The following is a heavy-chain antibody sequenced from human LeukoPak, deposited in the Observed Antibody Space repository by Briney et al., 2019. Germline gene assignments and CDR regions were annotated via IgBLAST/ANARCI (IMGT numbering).Heavy chain of an antibody. CDR1: GFSFSSYW. J-gene: IGHJ4*02. Sequence: GGSLRLSCAVSGFSFSSYWMSWVRQAPGKGLECVANIKTDGSEKYYLDSVKGRFTISRDNAKNSLYLQMNSLRVEDTAMYYCARGGLGYLFLDLWGQGTLVTVSS. CDR3: ARGGLGYLFLDL. D-gene: IGHD2-21*01. V-gene: IGHV3-7*04. CDR2: IKTDGSEK.